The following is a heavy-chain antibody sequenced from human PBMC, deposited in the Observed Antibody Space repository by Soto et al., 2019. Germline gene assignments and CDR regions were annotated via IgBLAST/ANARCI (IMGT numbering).Heavy chain of an antibody. Sequence: EVQLLESGGGLVQPGGSLRLSCAASGFTFSSYAMSWVRQAPGKGLEWVSAISGSGGSTYYADSVKGRFTISRDNSKTTLYLQMNSLRAEDTAVYYCAKDPFYDSSGPDWGQGTLVTVSS. J-gene: IGHJ4*02. D-gene: IGHD3-22*01. CDR1: GFTFSSYA. CDR2: ISGSGGST. V-gene: IGHV3-23*01. CDR3: AKDPFYDSSGPD.